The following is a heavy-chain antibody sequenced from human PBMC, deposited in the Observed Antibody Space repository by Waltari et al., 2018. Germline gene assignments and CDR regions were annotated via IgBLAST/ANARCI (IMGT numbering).Heavy chain of an antibody. Sequence: QVQLVQSGAEVKKPGSSVKVSCKASGGTFSSYAISWVRQAPGQGLEWMGRIIPIVGTANYEQKFQGRGTITADKSTSTAYMELSSLRSEDTAVYYCASDFIAVGGAFDIWGQGTMVTVSS. D-gene: IGHD6-19*01. CDR2: IIPIVGTA. V-gene: IGHV1-69*08. CDR1: GGTFSSYA. J-gene: IGHJ3*02. CDR3: ASDFIAVGGAFDI.